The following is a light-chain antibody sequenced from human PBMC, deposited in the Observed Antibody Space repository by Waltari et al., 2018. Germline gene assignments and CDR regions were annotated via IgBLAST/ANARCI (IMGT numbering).Light chain of an antibody. CDR1: SSDVGGYNY. CDR2: DVS. J-gene: IGLJ3*02. CDR3: SSYTSSSTWV. V-gene: IGLV2-14*01. Sequence: QSALTQPASVSGSPGHSIPIPCTGTSSDVGGYNYVSWYQQPPGKAPKLMIFDVSKRPSGLSNRFSGSKSGNTASLTISGLQAVDEADYYCSSYTSSSTWVFGGGTKLTVL.